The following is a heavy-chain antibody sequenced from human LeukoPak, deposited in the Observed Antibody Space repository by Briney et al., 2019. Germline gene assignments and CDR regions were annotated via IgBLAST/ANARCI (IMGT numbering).Heavy chain of an antibody. CDR1: GGSISSYY. Sequence: SETLSLTCAVSGGSISSYYWSWIRQPPGKGLEWIGYIYYSGSTYYNPSLKSRVTISVDTSKNQFSLKLSSVTAADTAVYYCARENYYDSSGYPPVFDYWGQGTLVTVSS. D-gene: IGHD3-22*01. CDR2: IYYSGST. V-gene: IGHV4-59*12. J-gene: IGHJ4*02. CDR3: ARENYYDSSGYPPVFDY.